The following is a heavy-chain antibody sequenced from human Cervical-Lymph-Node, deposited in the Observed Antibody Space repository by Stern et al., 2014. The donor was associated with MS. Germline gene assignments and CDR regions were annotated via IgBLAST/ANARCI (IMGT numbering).Heavy chain of an antibody. V-gene: IGHV5-51*03. CDR2: IYPDDSDT. Sequence: EVQLVESGAEVKKPGESLKISCKVSGYIFTNYWIGWVRQMPGKGLEWMGIIYPDDSDTRYSPSFQGQVTISADKSISTAYLHCFCARHEEGGTVLTGWGQGTLITVSS. CDR1: GYIFTNYW. D-gene: IGHD4-17*01. J-gene: IGHJ4*02. CDR3: G.